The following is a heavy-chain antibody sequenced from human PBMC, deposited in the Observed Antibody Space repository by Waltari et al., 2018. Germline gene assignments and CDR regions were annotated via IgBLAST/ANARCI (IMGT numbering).Heavy chain of an antibody. D-gene: IGHD3-10*01. V-gene: IGHV4-59*11. CDR1: GGPISSHY. Sequence: QVQLQESGPGLVKPSETLSLTCTVSGGPISSHYWSWIRQPPGKGLEWIGYIYYSGSTNYNPSLKSRVTISVDTSKNQFSLKLSSVTAADTAVYYCARDFSGAFDIWGQGTMVTVSS. J-gene: IGHJ3*02. CDR2: IYYSGST. CDR3: ARDFSGAFDI.